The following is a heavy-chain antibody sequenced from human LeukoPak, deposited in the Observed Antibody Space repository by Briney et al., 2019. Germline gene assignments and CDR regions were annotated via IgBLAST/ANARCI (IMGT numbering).Heavy chain of an antibody. V-gene: IGHV3-23*01. Sequence: PGGSLRLSCAVSGITLSNYGMSWVRQAPGKGLEWVAGISDSGGGINYADSVKGRFTISRDNPKNTLYLQMNSLRAEDTAVYFCAKRGVVIRVILGGFHKEAYYFDSWGQGALVTVSS. D-gene: IGHD3-22*01. CDR2: ISDSGGGI. J-gene: IGHJ4*02. CDR1: GITLSNYG. CDR3: AKRGVVIRVILGGFHKEAYYFDS.